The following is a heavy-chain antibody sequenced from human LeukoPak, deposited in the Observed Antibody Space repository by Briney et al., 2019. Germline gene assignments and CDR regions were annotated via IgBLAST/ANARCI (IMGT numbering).Heavy chain of an antibody. D-gene: IGHD2-15*01. Sequence: KPSETLSLTCSVSGGSIGSSSYYWGWIRQPPGKGLEWIGSIYYSGSTYYNPSLKSRLTIAADTSKNQFSLRLSSVTSADTAVYYCARTAGDCSGGTCVDSWGQGTLITVSS. CDR1: GGSIGSSSYY. V-gene: IGHV4-39*01. CDR3: ARTAGDCSGGTCVDS. CDR2: IYYSGST. J-gene: IGHJ4*02.